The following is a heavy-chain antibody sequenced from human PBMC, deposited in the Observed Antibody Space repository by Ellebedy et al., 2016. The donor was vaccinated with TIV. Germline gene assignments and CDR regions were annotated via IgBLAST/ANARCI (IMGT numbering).Heavy chain of an antibody. J-gene: IGHJ4*02. CDR3: ARATRVAGSPNSLIDY. CDR1: GFTFSSHA. CDR2: ISNNADAT. Sequence: PGGSLRLSCAASGFTFSSHAMSWVRQAPGKGLEWVSVISNNADATYYADPVKGRFTISRDNSKNTVYLQMNSLRAEYTALYYCARATRVAGSPNSLIDYWGQGILVTVSS. V-gene: IGHV3-23*01. D-gene: IGHD6-19*01.